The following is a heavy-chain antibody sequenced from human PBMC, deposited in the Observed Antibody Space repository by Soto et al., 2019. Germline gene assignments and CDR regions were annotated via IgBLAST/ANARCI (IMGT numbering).Heavy chain of an antibody. CDR2: TYYRSKWYN. V-gene: IGHV6-1*01. D-gene: IGHD2-15*01. CDR1: GDSVSSNSAA. J-gene: IGHJ6*02. Sequence: SQTLSLTCAIAGDSVSSNSAAWNWIRQSPSRGLEWLGRTYYRSKWYNDYAVSVKSRITINPDTSKNQFSLQLNSVTPEDTAVYYCARAGPQDWHHHYYYYGMDVWGQGTTVTVSS. CDR3: ARAGPQDWHHHYYYYGMDV.